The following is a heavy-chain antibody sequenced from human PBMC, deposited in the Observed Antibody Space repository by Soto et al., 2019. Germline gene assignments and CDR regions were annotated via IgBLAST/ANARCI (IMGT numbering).Heavy chain of an antibody. J-gene: IGHJ6*03. CDR1: GYTFTIYG. CDR3: ARDFVVVAATGYNYYYMDV. D-gene: IGHD2-15*01. CDR2: ISAYSGNT. Sequence: EASVKVSCKASGYTFTIYGIIWVRQAPGQGLEWMGWISAYSGNTNYAQKLQGRVTMTTDTSTSTAYMELRSLRSDDTAVYYCARDFVVVAATGYNYYYMDVWGKGTTVTVSS. V-gene: IGHV1-18*01.